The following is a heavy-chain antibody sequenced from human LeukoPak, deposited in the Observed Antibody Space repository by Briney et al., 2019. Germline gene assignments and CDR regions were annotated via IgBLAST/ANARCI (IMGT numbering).Heavy chain of an antibody. D-gene: IGHD5-24*01. CDR3: AKGRRDGDSYPLFEY. CDR1: GFTFNFAA. J-gene: IGHJ4*01. Sequence: GGSLRLSCAASGFTFNFAAMNWVRQAPGKGLEWVATIIGNGFSTHYVDSVKGRFIISRDNAKNSLYLQMNSLRAEDTATYYSAKGRRDGDSYPLFEYWGHGGLVTISS. V-gene: IGHV3-23*01. CDR2: IIGNGFST.